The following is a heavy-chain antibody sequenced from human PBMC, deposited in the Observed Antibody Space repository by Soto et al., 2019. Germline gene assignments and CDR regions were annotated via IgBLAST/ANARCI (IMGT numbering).Heavy chain of an antibody. CDR2: IYYSGST. Sequence: QVQLQESGPGLVKPSQTLSLTCTVSGGSISSGGDYWSWIRQHPGKGLGWIGYIYYSGSTYYNPSVTSRVTISVDRYKNQFSLKLSSVTAADTAVYYCARDSGEYGSSLWFDPWGQGTLVTVSS. D-gene: IGHD4-17*01. CDR3: ARDSGEYGSSLWFDP. CDR1: GGSISSGGDY. V-gene: IGHV4-31*03. J-gene: IGHJ5*02.